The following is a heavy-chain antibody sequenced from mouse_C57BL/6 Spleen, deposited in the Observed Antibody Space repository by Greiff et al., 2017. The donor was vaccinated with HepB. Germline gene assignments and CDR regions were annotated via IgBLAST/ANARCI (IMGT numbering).Heavy chain of an antibody. J-gene: IGHJ2*01. Sequence: QVQLQQSGAELVRPGTSVKLSCKASGYTFTSYWMHWVKQRPGQGLEWIGVIDPSDSYTNYNQKFKGKATLTVDTSSSTAYMQLSSLTSEDSAVYYCASPIYYYGSSYFDYWGQGTTLTVSS. CDR2: IDPSDSYT. CDR3: ASPIYYYGSSYFDY. D-gene: IGHD1-1*01. CDR1: GYTFTSYW. V-gene: IGHV1-59*01.